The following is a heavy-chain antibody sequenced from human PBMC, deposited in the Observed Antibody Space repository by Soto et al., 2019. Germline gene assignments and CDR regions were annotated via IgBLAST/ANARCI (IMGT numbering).Heavy chain of an antibody. Sequence: GEPMKISCTGVGYSFTIYWIGWVRQMPGKGLEWMGIIYPGDSDTRYSPSFQGQVTISADKSISTVYLQRSSLKASDTAMYYCARGYCTTNIWDPCFDPWGQGTLVTVSS. CDR1: GYSFTIYW. J-gene: IGHJ5*02. CDR3: ARGYCTTNIWDPCFDP. CDR2: IYPGDSDT. V-gene: IGHV5-51*01. D-gene: IGHD2-8*01.